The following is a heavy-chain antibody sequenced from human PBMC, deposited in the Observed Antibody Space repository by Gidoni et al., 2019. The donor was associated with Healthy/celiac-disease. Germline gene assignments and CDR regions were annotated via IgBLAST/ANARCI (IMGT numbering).Heavy chain of an antibody. Sequence: EVQLVESGGGLVQPGGSLRLSCAASGFTFSSYWMHWVRQAPGKGLGWVSRFNIDGSSNSYADSVKGRFTISRDNAKNTLYLQMTSLRAEDTAVYYCARGDIMPDYYYYGMDVWGQGTTVTVSS. CDR2: FNIDGSSN. CDR3: ARGDIMPDYYYYGMDV. J-gene: IGHJ6*02. CDR1: GFTFSSYW. V-gene: IGHV3-74*01. D-gene: IGHD2-15*01.